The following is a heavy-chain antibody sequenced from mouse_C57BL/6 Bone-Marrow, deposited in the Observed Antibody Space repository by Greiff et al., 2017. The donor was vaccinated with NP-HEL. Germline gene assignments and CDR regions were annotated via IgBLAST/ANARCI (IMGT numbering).Heavy chain of an antibody. Sequence: QVQLKQPGAELVKPGASVKLSCKASGYTFTSYWMHWVKQRPGQGLEWIGMIHPNSGSTNYNEKFKSKATLTVDKSSSTAYMQRSSLTSEDSAVYYCAREEDYDGYFDVWGTGTTVTVSS. CDR3: AREEDYDGYFDV. D-gene: IGHD2-4*01. CDR1: GYTFTSYW. CDR2: IHPNSGST. V-gene: IGHV1-64*01. J-gene: IGHJ1*03.